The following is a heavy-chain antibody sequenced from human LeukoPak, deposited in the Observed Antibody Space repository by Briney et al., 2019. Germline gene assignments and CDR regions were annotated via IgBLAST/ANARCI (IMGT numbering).Heavy chain of an antibody. CDR2: ISSSSSYI. Sequence: GGSLRLSCAASGFTFSTYSMNWVRQAPGKGLEWVSSISSSSSYIYYADSVKGRFTISRDNAKNSLYLQMNSLRAEDTAVYYCARSYSSSRGTFDYWGQGTLVTVSS. J-gene: IGHJ4*02. V-gene: IGHV3-21*01. CDR1: GFTFSTYS. CDR3: ARSYSSSRGTFDY. D-gene: IGHD6-6*01.